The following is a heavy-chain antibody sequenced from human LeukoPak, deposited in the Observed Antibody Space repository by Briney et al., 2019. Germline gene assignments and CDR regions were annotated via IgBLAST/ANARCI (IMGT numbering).Heavy chain of an antibody. V-gene: IGHV4-4*07. D-gene: IGHD1-26*01. CDR2: IYISGST. CDR1: GGSISSYY. Sequence: PSETLSLTCTVSGGSISSYYWSWIRQPAGKGLGWIGRIYISGSTNYNPSLKSRVTMSVDTSKTQFSLKLSSVTAADTAVYYCARERLVGAQSDYWGQGTLVTVSS. CDR3: ARERLVGAQSDY. J-gene: IGHJ4*02.